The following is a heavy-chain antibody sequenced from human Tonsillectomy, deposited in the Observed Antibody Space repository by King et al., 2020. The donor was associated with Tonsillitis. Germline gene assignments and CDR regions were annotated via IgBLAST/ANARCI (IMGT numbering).Heavy chain of an antibody. CDR2: IHWHGDTR. CDR1: GFTFDDYA. Sequence: VQLVESGGGVVRPGGSLRLSCAASGFTFDDYAMTCVRQAPGKGLEWVSVIHWHGDTRGYADSVKGLFTISRDNAKHSLYLQMNSIRAEDTAFYYCARLRGALILVVIGAFDIWGQGTMVTVSS. D-gene: IGHD3-22*01. J-gene: IGHJ3*02. CDR3: ARLRGALILVVIGAFDI. V-gene: IGHV3-20*04.